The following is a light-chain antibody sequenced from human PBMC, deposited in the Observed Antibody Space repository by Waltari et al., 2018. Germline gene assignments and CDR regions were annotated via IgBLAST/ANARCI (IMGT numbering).Light chain of an antibody. J-gene: IGLJ2*01. CDR2: DVT. CDR3: CSYAGSYTHVI. V-gene: IGLV2-11*01. Sequence: QSALTQPRSVSGSPGQSVTISCTGTSSDVGGYNYVFWYQQHPGKAPKLMIYDVTKRPSGVPDCFSGAKSGTPASLTISGLQAEDEADYYCCSYAGSYTHVIFGGGTQLTVL. CDR1: SSDVGGYNY.